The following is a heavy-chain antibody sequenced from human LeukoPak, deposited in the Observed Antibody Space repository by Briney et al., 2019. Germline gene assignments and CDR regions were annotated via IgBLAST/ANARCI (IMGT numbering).Heavy chain of an antibody. CDR3: ATLPTYTAGGAFDI. Sequence: GASVKVSCKASGYTFTSYGISWVRQAPGKGLEWMGRVDPEDGKTIYAEKFQGRVTITADTSTDTAYMELSSLRSEDTAVYYCATLPTYTAGGAFDIWGQGTMVTVSS. V-gene: IGHV1-69-2*01. D-gene: IGHD5-18*01. J-gene: IGHJ3*02. CDR2: VDPEDGKT. CDR1: GYTFTSYG.